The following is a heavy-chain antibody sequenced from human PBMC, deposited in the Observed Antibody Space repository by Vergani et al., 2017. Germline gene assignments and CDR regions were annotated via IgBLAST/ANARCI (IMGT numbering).Heavy chain of an antibody. CDR1: GGTFSSYA. V-gene: IGHV1-69*12. CDR2: IIPIFGTA. J-gene: IGHJ5*02. Sequence: QVQLVLSGAEVKKPGSSVKVSCKASGGTFSSYAISWVRQAPGQGLEWMGGIIPIFGTANYAQKFQGRVTITADESTSTAYMELSSLRSEDTAVYYCARAPLANYYGSGSYLPRIDPWGQGTLVTVSS. CDR3: ARAPLANYYGSGSYLPRIDP. D-gene: IGHD3-10*01.